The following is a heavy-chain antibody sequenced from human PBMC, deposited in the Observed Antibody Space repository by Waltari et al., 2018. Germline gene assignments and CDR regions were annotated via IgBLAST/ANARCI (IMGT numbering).Heavy chain of an antibody. Sequence: QVQLVQSGAEVKKPGASVQVSCKASGYTFTGYYMHWVRQAPGQGLEWMGRINPSVGGTNYAQKLQGRVTMTRGTASSTAYMELSRLRSDDTAVYYCARQRIVVVARGACDSWGQGTMVTVSS. J-gene: IGHJ3*02. D-gene: IGHD2-15*01. CDR1: GYTFTGYY. V-gene: IGHV1-2*06. CDR3: ARQRIVVVARGACDS. CDR2: INPSVGGT.